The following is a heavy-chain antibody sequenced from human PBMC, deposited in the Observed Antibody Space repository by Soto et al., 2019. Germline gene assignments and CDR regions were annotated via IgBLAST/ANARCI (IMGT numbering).Heavy chain of an antibody. CDR1: GFTFSSYA. CDR2: ISGSGGST. V-gene: IGHV3-23*01. D-gene: IGHD6-19*01. CDR3: AKAPASYSSGYGPLFDN. Sequence: EVQLLESGGGLVQPGGSLRLSCAASGFTFSSYAMSWVRQAPGKGLEWVSAISGSGGSTFYADSVKGRFTISRDNSKNTLYLQMNSLRAEDTAVYYCAKAPASYSSGYGPLFDNWGQGTLVTVSS. J-gene: IGHJ4*02.